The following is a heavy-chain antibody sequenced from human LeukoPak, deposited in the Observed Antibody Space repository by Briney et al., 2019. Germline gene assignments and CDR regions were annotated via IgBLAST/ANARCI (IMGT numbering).Heavy chain of an antibody. Sequence: SETLSLTCTVSGASISTYYRSWIRQPPGKGLEWIGYIYYSGSTNYNPSLKSRVTISVDTSKNQFSLKLSSVTAADTAVYYCARTSNWFDPWGQGTLVTVSS. V-gene: IGHV4-59*08. CDR2: IYYSGST. CDR1: GASISTYY. J-gene: IGHJ5*02. CDR3: ARTSNWFDP.